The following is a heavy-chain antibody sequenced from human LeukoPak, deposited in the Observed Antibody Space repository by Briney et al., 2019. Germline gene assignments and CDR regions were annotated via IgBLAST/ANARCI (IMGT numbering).Heavy chain of an antibody. CDR1: GFTFTSYE. CDR2: ITISGSTI. CDR3: ARTTSFDY. V-gene: IGHV3-48*03. D-gene: IGHD1-1*01. J-gene: IGHJ4*02. Sequence: GGSLRLSCAASGFTFTSYEMNWVRQAPGKGLEWASYITISGSTIYYADSVKGRFTISRDNAKNSLYLQMNSLRAEGTAVYYCARTTSFDYWGQGTLVTVSS.